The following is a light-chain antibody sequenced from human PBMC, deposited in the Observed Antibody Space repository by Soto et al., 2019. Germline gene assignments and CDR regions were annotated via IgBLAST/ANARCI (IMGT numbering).Light chain of an antibody. J-gene: IGKJ5*01. CDR3: QQYGSSPIT. Sequence: ENVLTQSPGTLSLSPGERATLSCRASQSVSSSTYLAWYQQKPGQAPRLLIYDASTRATGIPGRFTGSGSGTDFTLTISRLEPEDFAVYYCQQYGSSPITFGQGTRLEIK. V-gene: IGKV3-20*01. CDR2: DAS. CDR1: QSVSSSTY.